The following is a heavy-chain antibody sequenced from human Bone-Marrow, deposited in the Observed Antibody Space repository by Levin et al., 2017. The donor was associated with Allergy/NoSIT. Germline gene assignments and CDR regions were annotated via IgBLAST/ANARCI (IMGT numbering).Heavy chain of an antibody. CDR3: ARGTGGTCDTGLDH. CDR1: GGSISTGDDY. J-gene: IGHJ4*02. V-gene: IGHV4-30-4*08. CDR2: IYYSGST. Sequence: PSQTLSLTCTVSGGSISTGDDYCTWIRQPPGKGLQWIGYIYYSGSTYYNPSLKSRVTISVDTSKNQFSLKLSSLTAADTAVYYCARGTGGTCDTGLDHWGQGTLVTVSS. D-gene: IGHD2-15*01.